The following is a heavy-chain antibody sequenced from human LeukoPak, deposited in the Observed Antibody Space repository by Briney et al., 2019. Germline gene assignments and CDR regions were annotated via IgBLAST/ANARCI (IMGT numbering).Heavy chain of an antibody. D-gene: IGHD4-17*01. Sequence: SETLSLTCTASGGSISSGSYCWSWIRPPAGKELEWIGRIYTSGSTNYNPSLKSRVTISVDTSKNQFSLKLSSVTAADTAVYYCASLYTYGDYDYWGQGTLVTVSS. CDR1: GGSISSGSYC. CDR2: IYTSGST. CDR3: ASLYTYGDYDY. J-gene: IGHJ4*02. V-gene: IGHV4-61*02.